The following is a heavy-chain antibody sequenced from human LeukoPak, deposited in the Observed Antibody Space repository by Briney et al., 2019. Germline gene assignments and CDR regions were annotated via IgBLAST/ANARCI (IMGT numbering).Heavy chain of an antibody. V-gene: IGHV3-30*18. CDR1: GFTFSSYG. D-gene: IGHD3-16*01. CDR3: AKDLTYYYGMDV. CDR2: ISYDGSNK. J-gene: IGHJ6*02. Sequence: GGSLRHSCAASGFTFSSYGMHWVRQAPGKGLEWVAVISYDGSNKYYADSVKGRFTISRDNSKNTLYLQMNSLRAEDTAVYYCAKDLTYYYGMDVWGQGTTVTVSS.